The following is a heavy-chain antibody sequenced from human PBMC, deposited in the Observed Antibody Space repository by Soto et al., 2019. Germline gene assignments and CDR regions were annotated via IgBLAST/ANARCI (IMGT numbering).Heavy chain of an antibody. V-gene: IGHV1-46*01. CDR2: INPSGGST. J-gene: IGHJ3*02. CDR3: ARERGGIDLPAAGVGDAFDI. CDR1: GYTFTSYY. Sequence: ASVKVSCKASGYTFTSYYMHWVRQAPGQGLEWMGIINPSGGSTSYAQKFQGRVTMTRDTSTSTVYMELSSLRSEDTAVYYCARERGGIDLPAAGVGDAFDIWGQGTMVTVSS. D-gene: IGHD6-13*01.